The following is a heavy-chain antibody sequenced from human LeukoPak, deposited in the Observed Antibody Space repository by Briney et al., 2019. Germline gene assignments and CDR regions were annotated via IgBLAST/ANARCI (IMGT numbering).Heavy chain of an antibody. V-gene: IGHV1-18*01. J-gene: IGHJ6*03. CDR3: ARHDGYSSSYYYYYYMDV. D-gene: IGHD6-13*01. CDR2: ISAYNGNT. CDR1: VYTLTSYG. Sequence: ASVKVSCKASVYTLTSYGISWVRQAPGQGLEWMGWISAYNGNTNYAQKLQGRVTIPTDTFTSTAYMELRSLRSDDTAVYYCARHDGYSSSYYYYYYMDVWGKGTTVTVSS.